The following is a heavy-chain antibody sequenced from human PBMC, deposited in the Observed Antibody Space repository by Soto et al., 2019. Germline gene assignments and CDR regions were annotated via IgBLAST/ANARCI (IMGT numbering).Heavy chain of an antibody. CDR1: GFTFSSYG. CDR2: IWYDGNNK. D-gene: IGHD2-21*01. J-gene: IGHJ4*02. V-gene: IGHV3-33*01. Sequence: GGSLRLSCAASGFTFSSYGMHWVRQAPGKGLEWVAVIWYDGNNKYYADSVKGRFTISRDNSKNTLYVQVTSLRAEDTAIYYCARGLHSLFDYWGQGTMVTVYS. CDR3: ARGLHSLFDY.